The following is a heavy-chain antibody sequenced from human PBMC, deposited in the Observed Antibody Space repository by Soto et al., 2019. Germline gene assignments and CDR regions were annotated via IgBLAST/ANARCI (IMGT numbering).Heavy chain of an antibody. CDR2: IYWDDDK. CDR3: ALQLTAVGYFDS. CDR1: GFSLSTAGVG. D-gene: IGHD4-17*01. V-gene: IGHV2-5*02. J-gene: IGHJ4*02. Sequence: QITLRESGPTLVKPTQTLTLTCTFSGFSLSTAGVGVGWIRQPPGKALEWLALIYWDDDKRYSPSLKSRLTITKDTSKNQVVLTMTNMDPVDAATYYCALQLTAVGYFDSWGQGTLVTVSS.